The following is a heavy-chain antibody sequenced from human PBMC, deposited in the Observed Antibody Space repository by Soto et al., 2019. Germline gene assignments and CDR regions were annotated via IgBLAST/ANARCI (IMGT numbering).Heavy chain of an antibody. CDR3: AGGYDSVPGEGY. CDR1: GGSISSRGHY. V-gene: IGHV4-31*03. Sequence: PSETLSLTCTVSGGSISSRGHYWNWIRQHPQKGLEWLGYIYYSGNTYYNPSLKSRITISVDTSKNQFSLNLSSVTAADTAVYYCAGGYDSVPGEGYWGQGTLVTVSS. J-gene: IGHJ4*02. CDR2: IYYSGNT. D-gene: IGHD5-12*01.